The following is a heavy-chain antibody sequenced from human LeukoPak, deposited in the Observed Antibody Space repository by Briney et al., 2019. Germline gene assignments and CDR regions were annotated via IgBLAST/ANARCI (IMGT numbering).Heavy chain of an antibody. Sequence: GASLRLSCAASGFTFSNYAISWVRQAPGKGLEWVSAITGSGGNTYYADSVKGRFTISRDNSKSTVFLQMNSLRAEDTAVYYCAKWGDYDVLTGYYVSDYWGQGTLVTVSS. V-gene: IGHV3-23*01. CDR2: ITGSGGNT. CDR1: GFTFSNYA. D-gene: IGHD3-9*01. CDR3: AKWGDYDVLTGYYVSDY. J-gene: IGHJ4*02.